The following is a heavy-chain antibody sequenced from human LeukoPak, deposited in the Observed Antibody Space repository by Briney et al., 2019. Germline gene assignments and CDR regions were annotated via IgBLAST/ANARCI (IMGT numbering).Heavy chain of an antibody. D-gene: IGHD2-2*01. CDR2: IYYSGST. CDR3: ARTIVVVPAAMYSGAFDI. CDR1: GGSISNYY. J-gene: IGHJ3*02. V-gene: IGHV4-59*01. Sequence: SETLSLTCSVSGGSISNYYRSWIRQPPGKGLEWIGYIYYSGSTNYNPSLKSRVTISVDTSKNQFSLKLSSVTAADTAVYYCARTIVVVPAAMYSGAFDIWGQGTMVTVSS.